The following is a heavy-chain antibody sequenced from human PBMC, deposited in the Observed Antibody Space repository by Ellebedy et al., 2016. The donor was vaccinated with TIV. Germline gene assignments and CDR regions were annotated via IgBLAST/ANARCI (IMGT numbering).Heavy chain of an antibody. D-gene: IGHD4-23*01. CDR2: ITESGGNT. CDR1: GFTFNTNV. V-gene: IGHV3-23*01. Sequence: GESLKISCAASGFTFNTNVMSWVRQAPGKGLEWVSSITESGGNTYYADSVKGRFTISRDNSKDTLFLQMNSLRAEDTAIYFCARDPVGVGPAFDVWGQGTMVTVSS. J-gene: IGHJ3*01. CDR3: ARDPVGVGPAFDV.